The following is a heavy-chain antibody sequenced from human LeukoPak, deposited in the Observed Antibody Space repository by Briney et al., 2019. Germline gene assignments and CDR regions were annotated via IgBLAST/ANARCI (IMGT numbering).Heavy chain of an antibody. Sequence: SETLSLTCAVYGGSFSGYYWSWIRQPLGKGLEWIGEINHSGSTNYNPSLKSRVTISVDTSKNQFSLKLSSVTAADTAVYYCARGLVPRSRGPYFDYWGQGTLVTVSS. CDR3: ARGLVPRSRGPYFDY. D-gene: IGHD2-8*01. CDR1: GGSFSGYY. CDR2: INHSGST. J-gene: IGHJ4*02. V-gene: IGHV4-34*01.